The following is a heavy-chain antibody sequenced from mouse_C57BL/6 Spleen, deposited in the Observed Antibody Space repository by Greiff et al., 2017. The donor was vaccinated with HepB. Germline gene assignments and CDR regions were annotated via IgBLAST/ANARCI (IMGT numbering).Heavy chain of an antibody. CDR1: GYSITSGYY. D-gene: IGHD3-3*01. CDR2: ISYDGSN. J-gene: IGHJ4*01. CDR3: ARGEGRQTLYYAMDY. Sequence: VQLQQSGPGLVKPSQSLSLTCSVTGYSITSGYYWNWIRQFPGNKLEWMGYISYDGSNNYNPSLKNRISITRDTSKNQFFLKLNSVTTEDTATYYCARGEGRQTLYYAMDYWGQGTSVTVSS. V-gene: IGHV3-6*01.